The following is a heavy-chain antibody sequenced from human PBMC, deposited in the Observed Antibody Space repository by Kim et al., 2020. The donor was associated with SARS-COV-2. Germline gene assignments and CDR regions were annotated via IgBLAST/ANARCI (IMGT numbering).Heavy chain of an antibody. Sequence: QGRVTMTKDTSTSTAYMELRSLRSDDTAVYYCARVPFGGVIVNTPHYFDYWGQGTLVTVSS. V-gene: IGHV1-18*01. CDR3: ARVPFGGVIVNTPHYFDY. D-gene: IGHD3-16*02. J-gene: IGHJ4*02.